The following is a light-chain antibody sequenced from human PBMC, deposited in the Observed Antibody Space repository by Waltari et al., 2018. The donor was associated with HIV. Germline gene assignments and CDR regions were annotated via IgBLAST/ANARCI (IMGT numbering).Light chain of an antibody. CDR3: QSYDGTTVV. CDR1: SGGIGSTY. CDR2: EDS. Sequence: NFILTQSHSVSESPGKTVTISCTRSSGGIGSTYIQWYQQRPGRSPHTVIYEDSQRPSGVPNQFSCSGDNSSHSCSLTISGLKTEDEADYFCQSYDGTTVVFGGGTRLTVL. V-gene: IGLV6-57*01. J-gene: IGLJ2*01.